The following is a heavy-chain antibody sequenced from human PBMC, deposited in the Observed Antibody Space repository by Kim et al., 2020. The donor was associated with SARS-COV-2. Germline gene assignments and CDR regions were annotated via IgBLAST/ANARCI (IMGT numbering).Heavy chain of an antibody. CDR2: IIPILGIA. Sequence: SVKVSCKASGGTFSSYAISWVRQAPGQGLEWMGRIIPILGIANYAQKFQGRVTITADKSTSTAYMELSSLRSEDTAVYYCARDFAVAGTGWFDPWGQGTLVTVSS. D-gene: IGHD6-19*01. V-gene: IGHV1-69*04. CDR1: GGTFSSYA. J-gene: IGHJ5*02. CDR3: ARDFAVAGTGWFDP.